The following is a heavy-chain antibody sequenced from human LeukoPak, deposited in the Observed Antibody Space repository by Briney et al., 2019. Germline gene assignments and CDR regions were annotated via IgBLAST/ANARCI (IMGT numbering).Heavy chain of an antibody. J-gene: IGHJ4*02. V-gene: IGHV5-51*01. CDR1: GYSFTSYW. D-gene: IGHD3-22*01. Sequence: GESLKISCKASGYSFTSYWIGWVRQMPGKGLEWMGIIYPGDSDTRYSPSFQGQVTISADKSISTAYLQWSSLKASDTAMYYCARRPFYDSSGYYYYFDYWGQGTLVIVSS. CDR2: IYPGDSDT. CDR3: ARRPFYDSSGYYYYFDY.